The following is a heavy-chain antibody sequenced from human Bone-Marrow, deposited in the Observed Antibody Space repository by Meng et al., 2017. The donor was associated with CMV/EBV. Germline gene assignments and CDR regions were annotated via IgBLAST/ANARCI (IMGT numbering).Heavy chain of an antibody. CDR3: ARDSNHNYYYYDGMDV. J-gene: IGHJ6*02. V-gene: IGHV3-21*01. CDR2: ISSRGSYI. D-gene: IGHD4-11*01. CDR1: GFSFSDSS. Sequence: GGSLRLSCAASGFSFSDSSMNWVRQAPGKRTEWVSSISSRGSYIYYADSVKGRFTISRDNAKNSLYLQMNSPRAEDTAAYYCARDSNHNYYYYDGMDVWGQGTTVTVSS.